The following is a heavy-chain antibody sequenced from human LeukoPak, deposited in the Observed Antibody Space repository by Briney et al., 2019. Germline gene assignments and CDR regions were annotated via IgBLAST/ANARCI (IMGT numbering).Heavy chain of an antibody. CDR3: AREVVVVPAATQTYYHYGMDV. D-gene: IGHD2-2*01. Sequence: SGTLSLTRTVSGGSISSYYWSWIRQPPGKGLEWIGYIYYSGSTNYNPSLKSRVTISVDTSKNQFSLKLSSVTAADTAVYYCAREVVVVPAATQTYYHYGMDVWGQGATVTVSS. J-gene: IGHJ6*02. V-gene: IGHV4-59*01. CDR2: IYYSGST. CDR1: GGSISSYY.